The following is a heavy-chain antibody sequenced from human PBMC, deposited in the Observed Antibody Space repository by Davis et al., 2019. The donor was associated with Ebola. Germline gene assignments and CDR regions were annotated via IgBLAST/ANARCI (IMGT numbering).Heavy chain of an antibody. CDR1: GYTFTNYY. V-gene: IGHV1-46*01. J-gene: IGHJ4*02. Sequence: ASVKVSCKASGYTFTNYYIHWVRQAPGQGLEWMGIVYTSGGSATYAQIFQGRVTMTRDTSTSTVYMELSSLRSEDTAVYYCARSSVAVAGSFDYWGQGTLVTVSS. D-gene: IGHD6-13*01. CDR3: ARSSVAVAGSFDY. CDR2: VYTSGGSA.